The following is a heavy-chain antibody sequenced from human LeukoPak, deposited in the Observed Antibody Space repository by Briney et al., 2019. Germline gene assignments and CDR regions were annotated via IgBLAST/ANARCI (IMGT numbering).Heavy chain of an antibody. V-gene: IGHV3-21*01. J-gene: IGHJ5*02. CDR1: GFTFSSYS. D-gene: IGHD3-3*01. Sequence: GGSLRLSCAASGFTFSSYSMNWVRQAPGKGLEWVSSISSSSSYIYYADSVKGRFTISRDNAKNSLYPQMNSLRAEDTAVYYCARDLYDFWSGLNWFDPWGQGTLVTVSS. CDR2: ISSSSSYI. CDR3: ARDLYDFWSGLNWFDP.